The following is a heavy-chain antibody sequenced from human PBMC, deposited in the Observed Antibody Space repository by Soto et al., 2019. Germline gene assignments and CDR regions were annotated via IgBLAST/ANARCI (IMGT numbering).Heavy chain of an antibody. J-gene: IGHJ5*02. D-gene: IGHD1-26*01. CDR3: AREFPMLKVGATPGWFDP. Sequence: SETLSLTCAVSGGSISSSNWWSWVRQPPGKGLEWIGEIYHSGSTNYNPSLKSRVTISVDKSKNQFSLKLSSVTAADTAVYYCAREFPMLKVGATPGWFDPWGQGTLVTVSS. V-gene: IGHV4-4*02. CDR2: IYHSGST. CDR1: GGSISSSNW.